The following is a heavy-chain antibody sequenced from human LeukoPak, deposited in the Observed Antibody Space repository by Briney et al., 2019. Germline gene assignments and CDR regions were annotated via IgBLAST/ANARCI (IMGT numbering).Heavy chain of an antibody. CDR2: IRDKGYGHAT. CDR3: TTPNEGNWFDP. CDR1: GFSFSTYP. V-gene: IGHV3-73*01. J-gene: IGHJ5*02. Sequence: GGSLRLSCAASGFSFSTYPMTWVRQASGKGLEWVGRIRDKGYGHATAYAASVKGRFTLSRDDSRNTAYLQMNSLKTEDTALYYCTTPNEGNWFDPWGQGTLVTVSS. D-gene: IGHD2-8*01.